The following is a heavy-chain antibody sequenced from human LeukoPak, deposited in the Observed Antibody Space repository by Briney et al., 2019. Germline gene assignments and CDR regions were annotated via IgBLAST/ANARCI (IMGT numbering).Heavy chain of an antibody. Sequence: GGSLRLSCAASGFTFSTYSMSWVRQAPGKGLEWVSYISSSSSSIYYADSVRGRFTISRDNAKNTLYLQMHSLRDEDTAVYYCARTPRWLQSIAAFDIWGQGTMVTVSS. J-gene: IGHJ3*02. CDR3: ARTPRWLQSIAAFDI. CDR1: GFTFSTYS. CDR2: ISSSSSSI. V-gene: IGHV3-48*02. D-gene: IGHD5-24*01.